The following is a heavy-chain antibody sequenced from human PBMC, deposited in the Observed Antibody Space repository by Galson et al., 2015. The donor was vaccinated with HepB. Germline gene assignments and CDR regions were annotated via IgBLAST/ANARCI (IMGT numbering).Heavy chain of an antibody. J-gene: IGHJ4*02. V-gene: IGHV3-48*04. CDR1: GYSFRTYT. CDR2: FSGGTATTK. Sequence: SLRLSCAASGYSFRTYTMFWVRQAPGKGLEYVSSFSGGTATTKSYADSEKGRFTISRDNTKNSLYLQMNNQRAEDTAVYYWASVGGHWGQGTLVTVSS. CDR3: ASVGGH. D-gene: IGHD3-16*01.